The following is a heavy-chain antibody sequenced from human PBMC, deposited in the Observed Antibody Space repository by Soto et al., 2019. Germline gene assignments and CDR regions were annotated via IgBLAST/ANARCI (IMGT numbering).Heavy chain of an antibody. D-gene: IGHD2-15*01. V-gene: IGHV3-72*01. CDR2: TRNKANSYTT. J-gene: IGHJ4*02. Sequence: GGSLRLSCAASGFTFSDHYMDWVRQAPGKGLEWVGRTRNKANSYTTEYAASVKGRFTISRDDSKNSLYLQMNSLKTEDTAVYYCARASRYCSGGSCYFFDYWGQGTLVTVSS. CDR3: ARASRYCSGGSCYFFDY. CDR1: GFTFSDHY.